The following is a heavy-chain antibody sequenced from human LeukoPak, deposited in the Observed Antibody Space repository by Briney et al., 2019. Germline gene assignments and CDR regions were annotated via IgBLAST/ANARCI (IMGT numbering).Heavy chain of an antibody. CDR1: GFTFSTYW. CDR3: TRDLSPAHF. D-gene: IGHD2/OR15-2a*01. V-gene: IGHV3-74*01. CDR2: VNGGGSST. Sequence: GGSLRLSCTASGFTFSTYWMHWVRQAPGRGLMWVSRVNGGGSSTVYADSVKGRFTISRDNAKNTLYLQMNSLRAEDTGVYYCTRDLSPAHFWGQGTLVTVSS. J-gene: IGHJ4*02.